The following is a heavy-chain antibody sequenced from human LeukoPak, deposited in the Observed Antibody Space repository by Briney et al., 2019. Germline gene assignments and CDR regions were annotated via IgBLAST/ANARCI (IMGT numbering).Heavy chain of an antibody. J-gene: IGHJ6*02. D-gene: IGHD3-22*01. CDR1: GGTFSSYA. CDR2: IIPILGIA. V-gene: IGHV1-69*04. Sequence: GASVKVSCKASGGTFSSYAISWVRQAPGQGLEWMGRIIPILGIANYAQKFQGRVTITADKSTSTAYMELSSLRSEDTAVYYCARRYYDSSGSSCYYYGMDVWGQGTTVTVSS. CDR3: ARRYYDSSGSSCYYYGMDV.